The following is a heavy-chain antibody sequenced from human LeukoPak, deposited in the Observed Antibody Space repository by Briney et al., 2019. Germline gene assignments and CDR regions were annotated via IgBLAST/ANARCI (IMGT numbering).Heavy chain of an antibody. J-gene: IGHJ6*02. CDR2: IIPIFGTA. CDR1: GGTFSSYA. CDR3: ARMYYCDSSGYSLGFPAAHYGMDV. V-gene: IGHV1-69*13. Sequence: ASVKVSCKASGGTFSSYAISWVRQAPGQGLEWMGGIIPIFGTANYAQKFQGRVTITADESTSTAYMELSSLRSEDTAVYYCARMYYCDSSGYSLGFPAAHYGMDVWGQGTTVTVSS. D-gene: IGHD3-22*01.